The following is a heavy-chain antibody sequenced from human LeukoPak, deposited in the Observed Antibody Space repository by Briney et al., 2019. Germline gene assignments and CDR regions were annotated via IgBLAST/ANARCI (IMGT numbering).Heavy chain of an antibody. CDR2: ISGSGGST. CDR3: AKMARGYYDSSPYFDD. D-gene: IGHD3-22*01. Sequence: GGSLRLSCAASGFTFSSYAMSWVRQAPGKGLEWVSAISGSGGSTYYADSVKGRFTISRDNSKNTLYLQMNSLRAEDTAVYYCAKMARGYYDSSPYFDDWGQGTLVTVSS. J-gene: IGHJ4*02. V-gene: IGHV3-23*01. CDR1: GFTFSSYA.